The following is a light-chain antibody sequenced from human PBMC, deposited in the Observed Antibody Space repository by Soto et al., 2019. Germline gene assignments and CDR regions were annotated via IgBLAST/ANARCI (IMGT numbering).Light chain of an antibody. CDR2: KAS. CDR1: QTTSSW. Sequence: DIQMTQSPSTLSGSVGDRVTITCRASQTTSSWLAWYQQKPGKAPKLLSYKASTLKSGVPSRFSGSGSETEFSLTTSSLQPDDFATYYCQNYNSYSEAFGQGTKV. CDR3: QNYNSYSEA. J-gene: IGKJ1*01. V-gene: IGKV1-5*03.